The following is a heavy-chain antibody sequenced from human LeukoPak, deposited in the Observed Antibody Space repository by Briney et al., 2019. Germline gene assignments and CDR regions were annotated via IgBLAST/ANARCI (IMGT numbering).Heavy chain of an antibody. CDR1: GGSISSGSYY. V-gene: IGHV4-61*02. CDR3: ARVSGSGLYFKSFDP. CDR2: IYTSGST. D-gene: IGHD3-10*01. J-gene: IGHJ5*01. Sequence: SETLSVTCTVSGGSISSGSYYWSWIRQPAGKGLEWIGRIYTSGSTNYNPSLKSRVTISVDTSKNQFSLKLTSVTAADTAVYFCARVSGSGLYFKSFDPWGQGTLVIVSS.